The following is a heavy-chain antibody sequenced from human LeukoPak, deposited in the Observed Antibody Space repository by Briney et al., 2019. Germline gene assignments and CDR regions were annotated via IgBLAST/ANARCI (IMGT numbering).Heavy chain of an antibody. CDR1: GFTFSSYS. CDR2: ISYDGSNK. V-gene: IGHV3-30*18. J-gene: IGHJ5*02. Sequence: GGSLRLSCAASGFTFSSYSMNWVRQAPGKGLEWVAVISYDGSNKYYADSVKGRFTISRDNSKNTLYLQMNSLRAEDTAVYYCAKVTNGRRWAENWFDPWGQGTLVTVSS. CDR3: AKVTNGRRWAENWFDP. D-gene: IGHD2-8*01.